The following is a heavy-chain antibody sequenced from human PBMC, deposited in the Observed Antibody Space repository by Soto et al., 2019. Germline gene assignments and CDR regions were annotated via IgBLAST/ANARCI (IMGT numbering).Heavy chain of an antibody. V-gene: IGHV3-33*01. CDR3: VRLRTFGGLTAFDI. CDR1: GFTFSSYG. Sequence: QVQLVESGGGVVQPGRSLRLSCAASGFTFSSYGMHWVRQAPGKGLEWVAVIWYDGSNKYYADSVKGRFTISRDNSKNTLYLQMNSLRAEETDVYYCVRLRTFGGLTAFDIWVQGKMVTVSS. J-gene: IGHJ3*02. D-gene: IGHD3-16*01. CDR2: IWYDGSNK.